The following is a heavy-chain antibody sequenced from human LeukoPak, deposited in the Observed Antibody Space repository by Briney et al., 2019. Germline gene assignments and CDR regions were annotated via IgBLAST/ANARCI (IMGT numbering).Heavy chain of an antibody. V-gene: IGHV3-74*01. CDR2: INSDGSST. D-gene: IGHD3-10*01. Sequence: GGSLRLSCAASGFTFSQHWMSWVRQAPGKGLVWVSRINSDGSSTTYADSVKGRFTISRDNAKNTLYLQMNSLRAEDTAVYYCARDYGRSRDYGMDVWGQGTTVTVSS. J-gene: IGHJ6*02. CDR3: ARDYGRSRDYGMDV. CDR1: GFTFSQHW.